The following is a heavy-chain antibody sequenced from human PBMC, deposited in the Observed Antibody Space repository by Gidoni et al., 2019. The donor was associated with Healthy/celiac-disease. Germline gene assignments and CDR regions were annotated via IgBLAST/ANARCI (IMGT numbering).Heavy chain of an antibody. CDR1: GFPFSNAW. CDR3: TTDLGATVTGMDV. V-gene: IGHV3-15*01. J-gene: IGHJ6*02. D-gene: IGHD4-4*01. CDR2: IKSKTDGGTT. Sequence: EVQLVESGGGLVKPGGSLRLSCAASGFPFSNAWMSWVRQAPGKGLEWVGRIKSKTDGGTTDYAAPVKGRFTISRDDSKNTLYLQMNSLKTEDTAVYYCTTDLGATVTGMDVWGQGTTVTVSS.